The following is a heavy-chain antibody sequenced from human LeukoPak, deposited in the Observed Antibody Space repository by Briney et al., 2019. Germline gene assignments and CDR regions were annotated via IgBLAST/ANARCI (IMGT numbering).Heavy chain of an antibody. Sequence: GRSLRLSCAASGFTFSSYGVHWVRQAPGKGLEWVAVISYDGSNKYYADSVKGRFTISRDNSKNTLYLQMNSLRAEDTAVYYCAKDRVAAVAAYYYGMDVWGQGTTVTVSS. CDR2: ISYDGSNK. J-gene: IGHJ6*02. D-gene: IGHD6-19*01. CDR3: AKDRVAAVAAYYYGMDV. CDR1: GFTFSSYG. V-gene: IGHV3-30*18.